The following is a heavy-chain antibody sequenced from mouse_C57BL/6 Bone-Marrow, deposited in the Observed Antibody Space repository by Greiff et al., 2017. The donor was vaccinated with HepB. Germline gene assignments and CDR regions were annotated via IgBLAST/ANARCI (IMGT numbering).Heavy chain of an antibody. CDR2: ISGGGGNT. J-gene: IGHJ4*01. Sequence: EVKVVESGGGLVKPGGSLKLSCAASGFTFSSYTMSWVRQTPEKRLEWVATISGGGGNTYYPDSVKGRFTISRDNAKNTLYLQMSSLRSEDTALYYCARSMVTSYYAMDYWGQGTSVTVSS. V-gene: IGHV5-9*01. CDR3: ARSMVTSYYAMDY. CDR1: GFTFSSYT. D-gene: IGHD2-2*01.